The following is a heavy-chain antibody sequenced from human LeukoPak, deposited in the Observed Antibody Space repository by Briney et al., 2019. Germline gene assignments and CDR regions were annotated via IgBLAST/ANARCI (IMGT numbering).Heavy chain of an antibody. J-gene: IGHJ3*02. CDR3: ARDTTSPHAFYI. Sequence: GGSLRLSCAVSGFTVSSYYMSWVRQAPGKGLEWVSTIYSGGSTYYADSVKGRFTISRDNSKNTLHLQMNSLRAEDTAVYYCARDTTSPHAFYIWGQGTLVTVSS. D-gene: IGHD1-14*01. CDR2: IYSGGST. V-gene: IGHV3-53*01. CDR1: GFTVSSYY.